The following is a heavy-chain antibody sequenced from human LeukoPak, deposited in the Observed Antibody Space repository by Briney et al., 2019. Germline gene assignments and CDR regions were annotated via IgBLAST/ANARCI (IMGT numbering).Heavy chain of an antibody. V-gene: IGHV3-48*03. J-gene: IGHJ6*03. D-gene: IGHD1-1*01. CDR3: ARGTGTPKYYYYYYYMDV. CDR1: GFTFSSYE. CDR2: ISSSGSTI. Sequence: PGGSLRLSCAASGFTFSSYEMNWVRQAPGKGLEWVSYISSSGSTIYYADSVKGRFTISRDNSKNTLYLQMNSLRAEDTAVYYCARGTGTPKYYYYYYYMDVWGKGTTVTVSS.